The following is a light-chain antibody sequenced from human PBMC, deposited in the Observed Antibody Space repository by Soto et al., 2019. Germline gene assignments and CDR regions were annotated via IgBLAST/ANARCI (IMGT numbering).Light chain of an antibody. Sequence: DIVMMQSLATLSVAPGERVTFSCRASQGVSRKLAWYQHKPGQAPRLLISGASTGATGIPARFSGSGSGTEFTLTISSLQSEDCAIYYCQQYHTWPITFGGGTKVDIK. CDR3: QQYHTWPIT. CDR2: GAS. CDR1: QGVSRK. V-gene: IGKV3-15*01. J-gene: IGKJ4*01.